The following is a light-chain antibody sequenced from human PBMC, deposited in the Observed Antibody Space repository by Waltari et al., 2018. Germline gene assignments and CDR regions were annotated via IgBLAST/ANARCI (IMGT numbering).Light chain of an antibody. CDR3: QQYENVPPVT. CDR2: DAS. Sequence: DIQTTQSPSSLSASVGDRVIITCQASQDISTYLNWYQQKPGKAPKLLIHDASKLETGVPSRFSGSGSGTDFTFTINSLQPEDSATYYCQQYENVPPVTFGPGTKVDV. V-gene: IGKV1-33*01. J-gene: IGKJ3*01. CDR1: QDISTY.